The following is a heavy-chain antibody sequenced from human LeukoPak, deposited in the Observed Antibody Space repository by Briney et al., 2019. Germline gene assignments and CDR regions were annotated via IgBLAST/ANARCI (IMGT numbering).Heavy chain of an antibody. Sequence: SETLSLTCAVSGYSISSGYYWGWIRQPPGKGLEWIGSIYHSGSTYYNPSPKSRVTISVDTSKNQFSLKLSSVTAADTAVYYCARVQYSSSSGYGYYYYYYMDVWGKGTTVTVSS. CDR1: GYSISSGYY. CDR3: ARVQYSSSSGYGYYYYYYMDV. D-gene: IGHD6-6*01. J-gene: IGHJ6*03. CDR2: IYHSGST. V-gene: IGHV4-38-2*01.